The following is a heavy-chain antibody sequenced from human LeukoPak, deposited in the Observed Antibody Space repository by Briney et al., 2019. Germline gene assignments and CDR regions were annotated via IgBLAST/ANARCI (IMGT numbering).Heavy chain of an antibody. CDR1: GYTFTGYY. CDR2: IYPKTGGT. CDR3: AGPWDQVGFDP. Sequence: ASVKVSCKASGYTFTGYYLHWVRQAPGQGPEWMGWIYPKTGGTSYAQKCQGRVTMTRDTSISTAYMELIGLRSDDTAVYYWAGPWDQVGFDPWGQGTLVSVSS. V-gene: IGHV1-2*02. J-gene: IGHJ5*02. D-gene: IGHD1-26*01.